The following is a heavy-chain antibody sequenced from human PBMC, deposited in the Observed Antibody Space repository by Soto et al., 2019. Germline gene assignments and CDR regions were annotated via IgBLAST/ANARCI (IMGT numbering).Heavy chain of an antibody. CDR3: AREMTYYYDSSGYYPGY. J-gene: IGHJ4*02. CDR2: IWYDGSNK. Sequence: GGSLRLSCSASGFTFSSYGMHWVRQAPGKGLEWVAVIWYDGSNKYYADSVKGRFTISRDNSKNTLYLQMNSLRAEDTAVYYCAREMTYYYDSSGYYPGYWGQGTLVTVSS. CDR1: GFTFSSYG. D-gene: IGHD3-22*01. V-gene: IGHV3-33*01.